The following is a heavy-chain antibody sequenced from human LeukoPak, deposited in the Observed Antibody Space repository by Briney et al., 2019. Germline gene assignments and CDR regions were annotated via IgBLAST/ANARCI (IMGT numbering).Heavy chain of an antibody. D-gene: IGHD2-2*02. CDR2: INHSGST. V-gene: IGHV4-34*01. J-gene: IGHJ4*02. CDR1: GGSLSGYY. Sequence: SETLSLTCAVYGGSLSGYYWSWIRQPPGKGLEWIGEINHSGSTNYDPSLKSRVTISVDTSKNQFSLKLSSVTAADTAVYYCARRLRDELLYWGYFDYWGQGTLVTVSS. CDR3: ARRLRDELLYWGYFDY.